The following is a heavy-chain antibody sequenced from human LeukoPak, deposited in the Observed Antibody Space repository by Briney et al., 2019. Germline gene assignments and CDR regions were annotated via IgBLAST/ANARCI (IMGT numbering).Heavy chain of an antibody. V-gene: IGHV1-46*01. Sequence: ASVKVSCKAFGYTFTSNYMHWVRQAPRQGPGWVGVISPSGGSTTYAQKFQGRVTLTRDMSTSTDYLELSSLRSEDTAVYYCARDNSVRDEAWWFNPWGQGTLVTVSS. CDR3: ARDNSVRDEAWWFNP. D-gene: IGHD5-24*01. J-gene: IGHJ5*02. CDR2: ISPSGGST. CDR1: GYTFTSNY.